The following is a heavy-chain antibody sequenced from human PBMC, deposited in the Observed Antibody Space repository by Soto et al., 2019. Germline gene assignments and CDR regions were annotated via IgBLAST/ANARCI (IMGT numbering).Heavy chain of an antibody. J-gene: IGHJ5*02. D-gene: IGHD3-9*01. CDR3: ARGRYLGA. CDR1: GFTLTSDD. CDR2: FSSSGSIM. V-gene: IGHV3-48*03. Sequence: PGGSLRLSCAGSGFTLTSDDVNWVRQAPGKGLEWVSTFSSSGSIMYYAASVKGRFTISRDYAKNALQLQMNSLRAEDTAVYYCARGRYLGAWGQGTLVTVSS.